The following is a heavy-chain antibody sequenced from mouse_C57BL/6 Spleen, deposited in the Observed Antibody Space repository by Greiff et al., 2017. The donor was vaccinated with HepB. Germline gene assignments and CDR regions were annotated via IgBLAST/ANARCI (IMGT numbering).Heavy chain of an antibody. J-gene: IGHJ2*01. CDR2: IDPETGGT. CDR3: TRWTTVVATKEVDY. Sequence: QVHVKQSGAELVRPGASVTLSCKASGYTFTDYEMHWVKQTPVHGLEWIGAIDPETGGTAYNQKFKGKAILTADKSSSTAYMELRSLTSEDSAVYYCTRWTTVVATKEVDYWGQGTTLTVSS. V-gene: IGHV1-15*01. D-gene: IGHD1-1*01. CDR1: GYTFTDYE.